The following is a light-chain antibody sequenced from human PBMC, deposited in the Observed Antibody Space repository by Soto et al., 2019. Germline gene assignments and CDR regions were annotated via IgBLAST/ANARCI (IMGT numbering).Light chain of an antibody. Sequence: QSVLTQSSSASASLGSSVKLTCTLSSGHSSYIIAWHQQQPGKAPRYLMKLEGSGSYNKGSGVPDRFSGSSSGADRYLTIPNLQSEDEADYYCETWDSNTRVFGGGTKLPVL. CDR3: ETWDSNTRV. CDR1: SGHSSYI. CDR2: LEGSGSY. J-gene: IGLJ2*01. V-gene: IGLV4-60*03.